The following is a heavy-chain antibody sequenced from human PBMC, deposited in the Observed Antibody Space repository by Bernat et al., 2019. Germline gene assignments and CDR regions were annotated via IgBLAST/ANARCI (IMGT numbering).Heavy chain of an antibody. CDR2: LYPGDSDT. CDR3: ARHACGGDCYSDY. D-gene: IGHD2-21*02. J-gene: IGHJ4*02. CDR1: GYSFSTHW. Sequence: EVQLVQSGAEVKKPGESLKISCKGSGYSFSTHWIAWVRQMPGKGLECMGILYPGDSDTKYSPSFQGQVTISADKSINTAYLQLSGLKASDTAMYYCARHACGGDCYSDYWGQGTLVTVSS. V-gene: IGHV5-51*01.